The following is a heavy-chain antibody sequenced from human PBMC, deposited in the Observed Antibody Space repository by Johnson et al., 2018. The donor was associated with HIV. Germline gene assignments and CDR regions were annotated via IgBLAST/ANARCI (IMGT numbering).Heavy chain of an antibody. D-gene: IGHD1-26*01. CDR2: IKQVGSEH. Sequence: LQLLEPGGALPQLGGPPRPPFPPPGFHFTTYRMSWFRQPPGKGLEWVASIKQVGSEHYNVDSLNGRFTFSRDNPKSSLFLQMNILTAEDTAVYYCARDLKSGNYDPWFERWESGAFDIWGQGTMVTVSS. CDR3: ARDLKSGNYDPWFERWESGAFDI. J-gene: IGHJ3*02. CDR1: GFHFTTYR. V-gene: IGHV3-7*05.